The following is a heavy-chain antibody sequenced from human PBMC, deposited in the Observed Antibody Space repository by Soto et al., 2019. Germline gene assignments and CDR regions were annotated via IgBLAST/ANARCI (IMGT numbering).Heavy chain of an antibody. V-gene: IGHV3-11*01. D-gene: IGHD2-15*01. CDR3: ARYEGSTLYYYFHYTIDV. J-gene: IGHJ6*02. Sequence: PGGSLRLSCAASGFTFSDYYMTWIRQAPGKGLDWVSYISSSGTTLYYADSVKGRFTISRDNAKNSLDLQMNSLRAEDTAADYCARYEGSTLYYYFHYTIDVWGQGTTVTVSS. CDR2: ISSSGTTL. CDR1: GFTFSDYY.